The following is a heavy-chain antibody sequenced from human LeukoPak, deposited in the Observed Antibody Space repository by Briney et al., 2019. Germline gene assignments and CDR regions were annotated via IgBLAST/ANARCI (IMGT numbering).Heavy chain of an antibody. CDR2: INTGSSTM. CDR3: ARLGGPYYYDSSGS. D-gene: IGHD3-22*01. CDR1: GFTFSSYS. Sequence: GGSLRLSCAASGFTFSSYSMNWVRQAPGKGLKWVSYINTGSSTMYYADSVKGRFTISRDNAKNSLYLQMNSLRAEDTAVYYCARLGGPYYYDSSGSWGQGTMVTVSS. V-gene: IGHV3-48*04. J-gene: IGHJ3*01.